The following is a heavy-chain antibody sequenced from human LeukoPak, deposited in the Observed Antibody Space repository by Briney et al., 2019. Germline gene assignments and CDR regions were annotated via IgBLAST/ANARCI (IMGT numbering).Heavy chain of an antibody. CDR1: GGSISSSSYY. V-gene: IGHV4-39*07. J-gene: IGHJ6*03. Sequence: SETLSLTCTVSGGSISSSSYYWGWIRQPPGKGLEWIGSIYYSGSTYYNPSLKSRVTISVDTSKNQFSLKLSSVTAADTAVYYCARGGVDSSGYYRYYYYYMDVWGKGTTVTVSS. CDR3: ARGGVDSSGYYRYYYYYMDV. CDR2: IYYSGST. D-gene: IGHD3-22*01.